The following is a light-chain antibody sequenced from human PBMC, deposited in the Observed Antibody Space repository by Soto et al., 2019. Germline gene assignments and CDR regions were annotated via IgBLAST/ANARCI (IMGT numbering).Light chain of an antibody. Sequence: ELVLTQSPGTLSLSPGERATLSCRASQSVSSYLAWYQQKPGQAPRLLTYDASTRASGIPVRFSGSGSGTEFTLTISSMQSEDFGVYYCQQNKDWPGTVGQGTKVDIK. J-gene: IGKJ1*01. CDR1: QSVSSY. CDR3: QQNKDWPGT. CDR2: DAS. V-gene: IGKV3-15*01.